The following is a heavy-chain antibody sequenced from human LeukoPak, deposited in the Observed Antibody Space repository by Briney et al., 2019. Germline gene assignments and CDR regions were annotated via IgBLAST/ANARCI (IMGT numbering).Heavy chain of an antibody. CDR2: ISSSSSYI. CDR1: GFTFSSYS. V-gene: IGHV3-21*01. CDR3: ARELGPYGDYGMDV. J-gene: IGHJ6*02. D-gene: IGHD4-17*01. Sequence: GGSLRLSCAASGFTFSSYSMNWVCQAPGKGLEWVSSISSSSSYIYYADSVKGRFTISRDNAKNSLYLQMNSLRAEDTAVYYCARELGPYGDYGMDVWGQGTTVTVSS.